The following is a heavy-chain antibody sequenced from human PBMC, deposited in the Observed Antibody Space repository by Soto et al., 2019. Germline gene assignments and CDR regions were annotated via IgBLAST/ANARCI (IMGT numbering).Heavy chain of an antibody. CDR1: GGSINSGDYY. CDR2: IYYNGNA. Sequence: SETLSLTCTVSGGSINSGDYYWSWIRQPPGKGLEWIGYIYYNGNAYYNSTLKSRLTILLDRSKNQFSLKLNSVTAADAAVYYCARYNTYSGSYYFDYWGPGTLVTVSS. D-gene: IGHD6-6*01. J-gene: IGHJ4*02. V-gene: IGHV4-30-4*01. CDR3: ARYNTYSGSYYFDY.